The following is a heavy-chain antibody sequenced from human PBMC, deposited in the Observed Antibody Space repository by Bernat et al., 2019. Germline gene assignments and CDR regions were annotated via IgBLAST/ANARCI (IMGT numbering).Heavy chain of an antibody. V-gene: IGHV3-15*07. CDR3: TRRSSSSGWSYFDY. D-gene: IGHD6-19*01. CDR1: GFSFTNAW. Sequence: EVQLVESGGGLVKPGGSLRLSCAASGFSFTNAWMNWVRQAPGKGLEWVGRIKSKTDGGTPDYAQPGKGRFTISRDDQKNTLYLKMNSLKTEDTAVYYCTRRSSSSGWSYFDYWGQGTLVTVSS. CDR2: IKSKTDGGTP. J-gene: IGHJ4*02.